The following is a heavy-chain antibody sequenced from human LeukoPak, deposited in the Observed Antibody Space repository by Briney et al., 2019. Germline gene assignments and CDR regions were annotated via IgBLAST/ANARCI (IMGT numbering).Heavy chain of an antibody. J-gene: IGHJ4*02. CDR2: IYYSGST. D-gene: IGHD6-6*01. CDR3: ARDGAARYDY. V-gene: IGHV4-31*03. Sequence: SPETLSLTCTVSGGSISSGGYYWSWIRQHPGKGLEWIGYIYYSGSTYYNPSLKSRVTISVDTSKNQFSLKLSSVTAADTAVYYCARDGAARYDYWGQGTLVTVSS. CDR1: GGSISSGGYY.